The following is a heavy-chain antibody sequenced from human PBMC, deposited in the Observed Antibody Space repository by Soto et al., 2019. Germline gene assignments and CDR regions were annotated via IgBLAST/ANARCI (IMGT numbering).Heavy chain of an antibody. V-gene: IGHV3-73*01. D-gene: IGHD6-19*01. CDR2: IRSKANSYAT. Sequence: GGSLRLSCAASGFTFSGSAMHWVRQASGKGLEWVGRIRSKANSYATAYAASVKGRFTIYRDDSKNTAYLQMNSLKTEETAVYYCTRSYSSGWYIDYWGQGTLVTVSS. J-gene: IGHJ4*02. CDR1: GFTFSGSA. CDR3: TRSYSSGWYIDY.